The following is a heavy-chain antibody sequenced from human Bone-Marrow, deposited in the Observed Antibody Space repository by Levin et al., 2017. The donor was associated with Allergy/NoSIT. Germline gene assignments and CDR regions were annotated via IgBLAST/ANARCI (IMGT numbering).Heavy chain of an antibody. CDR1: GGTFNNFP. Sequence: KISCKASGGTFNNFPISWVRQAPGQGLEWMGGIIPVFGSTNYAQKFQDRVTITADESTSTAYMELRSLISDDTAVYFCARARGGYYGSGSFDSWGQGTLVTVSS. CDR2: IIPVFGST. V-gene: IGHV1-69*01. J-gene: IGHJ4*02. CDR3: ARARGGYYGSGSFDS. D-gene: IGHD3-10*01.